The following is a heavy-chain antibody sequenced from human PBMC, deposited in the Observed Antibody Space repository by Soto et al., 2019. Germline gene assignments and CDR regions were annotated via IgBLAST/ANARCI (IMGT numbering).Heavy chain of an antibody. D-gene: IGHD1-1*01. Sequence: SETLSLTCTVSGGFIWGWIRQSPDKGLEWIGYIYNSGRYNYNPSLESRLTISIDTSKNQFSLRLASVTAADTAVYYCARTLPNRQLFDSWSQGTLVTVS. CDR2: IYNSGRY. CDR3: ARTLPNRQLFDS. V-gene: IGHV4-59*01. J-gene: IGHJ4*02. CDR1: GGFI.